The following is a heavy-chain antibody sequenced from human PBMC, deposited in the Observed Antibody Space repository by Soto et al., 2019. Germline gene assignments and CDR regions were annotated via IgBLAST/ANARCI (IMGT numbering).Heavy chain of an antibody. V-gene: IGHV4-39*01. CDR1: GGSISSSSYY. Sequence: SETLSLTCTVSGGSISSSSYYWGWIRQPPGKGLEWIGSIYYSGSTYYNPSLKSRVTISVDTSKNQFSLKLSSVTAADTAVYYCALSGDFDPNWFEPWGQGTLVTVS. CDR2: IYYSGST. D-gene: IGHD3-9*01. CDR3: ALSGDFDPNWFEP. J-gene: IGHJ5*02.